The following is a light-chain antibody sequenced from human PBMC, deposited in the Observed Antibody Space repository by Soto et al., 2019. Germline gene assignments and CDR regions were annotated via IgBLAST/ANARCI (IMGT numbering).Light chain of an antibody. V-gene: IGKV1-27*01. CDR1: QDISNY. Sequence: DIQMTQSPSSLSASVGDRVTITCRATQDISNYLAWYQQKPGKVPNLLIYAASTLQSGGPSRFSGSGSGTDFILTISSRQPEDVATYYCQKYNSAPPWTFGQGTKVEI. CDR2: AAS. J-gene: IGKJ1*01. CDR3: QKYNSAPPWT.